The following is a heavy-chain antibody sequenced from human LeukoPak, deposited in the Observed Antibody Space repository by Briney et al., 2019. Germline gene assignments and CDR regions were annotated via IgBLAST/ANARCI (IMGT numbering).Heavy chain of an antibody. Sequence: ASVKVSCKASGYTFTGYYMHWVRQAPGQGLEWMGWINPNSGGTNYAQKFQGRVTITADKSTSTAYMELSSLRSEDTAVYYCARVDSSGYYLDYWGQGTLVTVSS. J-gene: IGHJ4*02. CDR1: GYTFTGYY. D-gene: IGHD3-22*01. CDR3: ARVDSSGYYLDY. CDR2: INPNSGGT. V-gene: IGHV1-2*02.